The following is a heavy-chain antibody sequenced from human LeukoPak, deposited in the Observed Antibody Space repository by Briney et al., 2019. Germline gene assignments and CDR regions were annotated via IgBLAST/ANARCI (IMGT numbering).Heavy chain of an antibody. CDR1: GYTLTELS. J-gene: IGHJ4*02. Sequence: ASVKVSCKVSGYTLTELSMHWVRQAPGKGLEWMGGFDPEDGETIYAQKFQGRVTMTEDTSTDTAYMELSSLRSEDTAVYYCATPSTGYSSSWYPAYFDCWGQGTLVTVSS. D-gene: IGHD6-13*01. CDR3: ATPSTGYSSSWYPAYFDC. V-gene: IGHV1-24*01. CDR2: FDPEDGET.